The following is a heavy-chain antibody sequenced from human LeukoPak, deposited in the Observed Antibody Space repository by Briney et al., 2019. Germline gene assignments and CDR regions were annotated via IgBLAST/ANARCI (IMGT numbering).Heavy chain of an antibody. Sequence: SETLSLTCAVYGGSFSGYYWSWIRQPPGKGLEWLGEISDSGSTKYHPCLERRVTITVDTSKNKFSLKLSSVTAADEAVYFCAILNIAADRGWFDPWGQGTLVTVSS. CDR1: GGSFSGYY. CDR2: ISDSGST. CDR3: AILNIAADRGWFDP. J-gene: IGHJ5*02. V-gene: IGHV4-34*01. D-gene: IGHD6-13*01.